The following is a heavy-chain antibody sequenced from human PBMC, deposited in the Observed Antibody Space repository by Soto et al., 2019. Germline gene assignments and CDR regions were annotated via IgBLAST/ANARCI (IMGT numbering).Heavy chain of an antibody. D-gene: IGHD6-19*01. V-gene: IGHV3-23*01. CDR2: ISGSGGST. J-gene: IGHJ5*02. CDR3: AKMAVAGPEGAWFHP. Sequence: EVQLLESGGGLVQPGGSLRLSCAASGFTFSSYAMSWVRQAPGKGLEWVSAISGSGGSTYYADSVKGRFTISRDNSKNTVYLQMNSLRAEDTAVYYCAKMAVAGPEGAWFHPWGQGTLVTVYS. CDR1: GFTFSSYA.